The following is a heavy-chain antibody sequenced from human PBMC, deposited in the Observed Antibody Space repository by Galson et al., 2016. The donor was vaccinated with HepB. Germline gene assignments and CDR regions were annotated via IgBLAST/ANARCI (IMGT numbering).Heavy chain of an antibody. CDR3: ARVEGLGSNWYRAPHFDS. J-gene: IGHJ4*02. Sequence: SLRLSCAASGFTFNRYTMHWVRQAPGKGLEWVSVIWYDGSYKHYGDSVKGRFTISRDNSKNTLFLQMNSLRIEDTAVYYCARVEGLGSNWYRAPHFDSWGQGTLVTVSS. V-gene: IGHV3-33*08. CDR1: GFTFNRYT. CDR2: IWYDGSYK. D-gene: IGHD6-13*01.